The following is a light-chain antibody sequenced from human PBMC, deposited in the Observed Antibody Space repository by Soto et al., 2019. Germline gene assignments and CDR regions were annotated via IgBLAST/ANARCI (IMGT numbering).Light chain of an antibody. CDR3: QKYKSWPRR. CDR1: QSVSSN. CDR2: GAS. V-gene: IGKV3-15*01. J-gene: IGKJ1*01. Sequence: EIVMTQSPATLSVSPGERATLSCRASQSVSSNLAWYQQKPGQAPRLLIYGASTRATGIPARFSGSGSGTEFTLTISSLQSEDFAVYSCQKYKSWPRRFDQGAKVDTK.